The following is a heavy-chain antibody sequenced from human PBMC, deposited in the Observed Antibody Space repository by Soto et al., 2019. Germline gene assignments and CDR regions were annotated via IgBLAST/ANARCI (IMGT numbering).Heavy chain of an antibody. CDR1: GFTFSDYY. CDR2: ISSSSSYT. D-gene: IGHD5-12*01. Sequence: QVQLVESGGGLVKPGGSLRLSCAASGFTFSDYYMSWIRQAPGKGLEWVSYISSSSSYTNYADSVKGRITISRDNAKNSLYLLMDSLSAEDTAVYYCGRERLKSGGYDREYYYGMDVWGQGTTVTVSS. CDR3: GRERLKSGGYDREYYYGMDV. V-gene: IGHV3-11*05. J-gene: IGHJ6*02.